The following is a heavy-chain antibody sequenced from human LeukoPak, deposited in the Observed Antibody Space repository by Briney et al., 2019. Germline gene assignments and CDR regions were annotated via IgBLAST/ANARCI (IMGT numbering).Heavy chain of an antibody. CDR3: AKDPHYYYGSGSSFDY. J-gene: IGHJ4*02. V-gene: IGHV3-23*01. D-gene: IGHD3-10*01. CDR2: ISRRDDYT. CDR1: GFAFSSYA. Sequence: PGGSLRLSCAASGFAFSSYAMSWVRQPPGKGLEWVSVISRRDDYTYYADSVKGRFAISRDNSKNTLYLQMNTLRAEDTAVYYCAKDPHYYYGSGSSFDYWGQGTLVTVSS.